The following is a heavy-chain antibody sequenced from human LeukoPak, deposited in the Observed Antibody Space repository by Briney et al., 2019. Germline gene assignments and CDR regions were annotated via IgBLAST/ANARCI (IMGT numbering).Heavy chain of an antibody. V-gene: IGHV4-59*01. J-gene: IGHJ4*02. CDR3: ARGYYSPFDY. Sequence: SETLSLTCTVSGGSISNYFWSWIRQPPGKGLEWIGFITYSGSTDHNPSLKSRVTISVDASKNQFSLKLTSVTAADTAVYYCARGYYSPFDYWGQGTLVTVSS. CDR1: GGSISNYF. D-gene: IGHD3-22*01. CDR2: ITYSGST.